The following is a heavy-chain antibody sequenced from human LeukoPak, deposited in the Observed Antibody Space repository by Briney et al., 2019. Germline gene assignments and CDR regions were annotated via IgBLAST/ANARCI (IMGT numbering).Heavy chain of an antibody. CDR2: INWNGGST. CDR1: GFTFEDYG. Sequence: GGSLRLSCAASGFTFEDYGVSWVRQAPGKGLEWVSGINWNGGSTGYADSVKGRFTISRDNAKNSLYLQMNSLRAEDTALYYCARSVAASRDYWGQGTLVTVSS. V-gene: IGHV3-20*04. CDR3: ARSVAASRDY. J-gene: IGHJ4*02. D-gene: IGHD2-15*01.